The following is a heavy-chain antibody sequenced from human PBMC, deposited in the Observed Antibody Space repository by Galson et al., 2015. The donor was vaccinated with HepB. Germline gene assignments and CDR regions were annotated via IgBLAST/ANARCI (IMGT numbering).Heavy chain of an antibody. Sequence: SLRLSCAASGFTFSSYAMSWVRQAPGKGLEWVSAISGSGGSTYYADSVKGRFTISRDNSKNTLYLQMNSLRAEDTAVYYCAKDLPGGDYVFGWFDPWGQGTLVTVPS. CDR2: ISGSGGST. CDR1: GFTFSSYA. J-gene: IGHJ5*02. CDR3: AKDLPGGDYVFGWFDP. D-gene: IGHD4-17*01. V-gene: IGHV3-23*01.